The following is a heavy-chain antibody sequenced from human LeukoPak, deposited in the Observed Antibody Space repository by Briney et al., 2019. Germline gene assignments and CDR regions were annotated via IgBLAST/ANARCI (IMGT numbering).Heavy chain of an antibody. CDR2: INHSGST. V-gene: IGHV4-34*01. Sequence: PSETLSLTCAVYGGSFSGYYWSWIRQPPGKGLEWIGEINHSGSTNYNPSLKSRVTISVDTSKNQFSLELSSVTAADTAVYYCARGGRGTTGTKARAFDTWGQGTMVTVSS. CDR1: GGSFSGYY. CDR3: ARGGRGTTGTKARAFDT. D-gene: IGHD1-1*01. J-gene: IGHJ3*02.